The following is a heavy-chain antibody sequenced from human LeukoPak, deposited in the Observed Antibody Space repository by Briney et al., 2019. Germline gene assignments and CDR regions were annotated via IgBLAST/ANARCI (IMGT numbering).Heavy chain of an antibody. CDR1: GGSFRGYY. D-gene: IGHD3-9*01. CDR2: INNIGGT. Sequence: WETRSPTWAVYGGSFRGYYGSWTRHPPGKGLEWIGEINNIGGTNYNPSLKSRVTISVDTSKNQFSLKLSSVTAADTAVYYCARARTYYDILTGYPITAFDYWGQGTLVTVSS. V-gene: IGHV4-34*01. J-gene: IGHJ4*02. CDR3: ARARTYYDILTGYPITAFDY.